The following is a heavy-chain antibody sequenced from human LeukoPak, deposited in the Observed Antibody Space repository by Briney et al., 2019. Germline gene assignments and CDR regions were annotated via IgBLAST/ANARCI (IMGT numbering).Heavy chain of an antibody. V-gene: IGHV3-7*01. CDR2: IKQDGSEK. J-gene: IGHJ4*02. D-gene: IGHD2-2*01. CDR1: GFTFSSYW. Sequence: PGGSLRLSCAASGFTFSSYWMSWVRQAPGKGLEWVANIKQDGSEKYYVDSVKGRFTISRDNAKNSLYLQMNSLRAEDTAVYYCARVGENIVVVPAALASLYYFDYWGQGTLVTVSS. CDR3: ARVGENIVVVPAALASLYYFDY.